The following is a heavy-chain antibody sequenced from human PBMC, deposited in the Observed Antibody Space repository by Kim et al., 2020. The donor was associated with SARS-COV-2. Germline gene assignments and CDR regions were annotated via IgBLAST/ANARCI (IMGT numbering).Heavy chain of an antibody. D-gene: IGHD6-19*01. CDR2: IIPILGIA. CDR1: GGTFSRYA. CDR3: ARATSSRFLYYYGMDV. Sequence: SVKVSCKASGGTFSRYAISWVRQAPGQGLEWMGRIIPILGIANYAQKFQGRVTITADKSTSTAYMDLSSLRSEDTAVYFCARATSSRFLYYYGMDVWGQGTTVTVSS. V-gene: IGHV1-69*04. J-gene: IGHJ6*02.